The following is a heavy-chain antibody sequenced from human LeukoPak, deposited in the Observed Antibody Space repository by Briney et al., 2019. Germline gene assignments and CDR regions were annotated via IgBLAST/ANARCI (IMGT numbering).Heavy chain of an antibody. CDR1: GFTFSSYA. J-gene: IGHJ4*02. Sequence: GRSLRLSCAASGFTFSSYAMHWVRQAPGKGLEWAAVISYDGSNKYYADSVKGRFTISRDNSKNTLYLQMNSLRAEDTAVYYCARVRDFDYWGQGTLVTVSS. D-gene: IGHD3-10*01. CDR3: ARVRDFDY. V-gene: IGHV3-30*04. CDR2: ISYDGSNK.